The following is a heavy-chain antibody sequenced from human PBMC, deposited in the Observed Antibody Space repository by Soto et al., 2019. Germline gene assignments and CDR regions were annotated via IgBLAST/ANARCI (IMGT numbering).Heavy chain of an antibody. V-gene: IGHV1-69*01. D-gene: IGHD2-2*01. CDR2: IIPISGTA. Sequence: QVQLVQSGAEVKKPGSSVKVSCKASGGTFSSYAISWVRQAPGQGLEWMGGIIPISGTANYAQKFQGRVTITADESTSTAYMELSRLRSEDTAVYYCARSQGSSTSLEIYYYYYCGMDVWGQGTKVTVSS. CDR3: ARSQGSSTSLEIYYYYYCGMDV. CDR1: GGTFSSYA. J-gene: IGHJ6*01.